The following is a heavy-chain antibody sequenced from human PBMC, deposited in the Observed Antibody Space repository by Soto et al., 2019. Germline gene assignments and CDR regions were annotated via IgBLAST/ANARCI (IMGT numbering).Heavy chain of an antibody. Sequence: SVKVSCRASGYAFTGYYMHWVRQAPVQGLEWMGWINPNSGGTNYAQKFQGWVTMTRDTSISTAYMELSRLRSDDTAVYYCARGGRIAAAGKGYYGMDVWGQGTTVTVP. J-gene: IGHJ6*02. V-gene: IGHV1-2*04. CDR1: GYAFTGYY. D-gene: IGHD6-13*01. CDR2: INPNSGGT. CDR3: ARGGRIAAAGKGYYGMDV.